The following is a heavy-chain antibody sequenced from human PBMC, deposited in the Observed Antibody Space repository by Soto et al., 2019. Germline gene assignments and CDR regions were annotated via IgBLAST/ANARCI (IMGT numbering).Heavy chain of an antibody. D-gene: IGHD2-2*01. V-gene: IGHV3-7*03. Sequence: GSLRLSCAASGFTFSSYWMSWVRQAPGKGLEWVANIKQDGSEKYYVDSVKGRFTISRDNAKNSLYLQMNSLRAEDTAVYYCARDLYCSSTSCYFYWYFDLWGRGTLVTVSS. CDR2: IKQDGSEK. CDR3: ARDLYCSSTSCYFYWYFDL. J-gene: IGHJ2*01. CDR1: GFTFSSYW.